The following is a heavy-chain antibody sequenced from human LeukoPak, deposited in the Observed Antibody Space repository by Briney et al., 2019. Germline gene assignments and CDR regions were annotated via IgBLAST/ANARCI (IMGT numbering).Heavy chain of an antibody. V-gene: IGHV1-2*02. CDR3: AREPYDSGSFRTDYYYMDV. D-gene: IGHD3-10*01. Sequence: ASVKVSCKASGYTFSGYYMHWVRQAPGQGLEWMGWINPNSGGTNYAQKFQGRVTMTRDTSISTAYVELSRLRSDDTAVYYCAREPYDSGSFRTDYYYMDVWGKGTTVTISS. CDR2: INPNSGGT. CDR1: GYTFSGYY. J-gene: IGHJ6*03.